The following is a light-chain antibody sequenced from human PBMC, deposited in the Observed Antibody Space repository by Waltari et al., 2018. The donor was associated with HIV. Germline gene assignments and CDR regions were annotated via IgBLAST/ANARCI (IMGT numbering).Light chain of an antibody. Sequence: DIVMTQSPDSLAVSLGERATLNCKSSHSVLYWSTNQNYLAWYQQKLGQPPKLLIYWASTRESGVPDRFSGSGSGTDFTLTIGNLQAEDVAIYYCQQYYDSPLTFGGGTRVEIK. J-gene: IGKJ4*01. V-gene: IGKV4-1*01. CDR2: WAS. CDR3: QQYYDSPLT. CDR1: HSVLYWSTNQNY.